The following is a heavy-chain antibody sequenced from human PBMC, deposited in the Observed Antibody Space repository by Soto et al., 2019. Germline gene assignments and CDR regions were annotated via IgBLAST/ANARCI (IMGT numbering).Heavy chain of an antibody. D-gene: IGHD3-3*01. J-gene: IGHJ4*02. V-gene: IGHV1-8*01. CDR3: AIVAREDVLRFLEWLLIFDY. CDR2: MNPNSGNT. Sequence: ASVKVSCKASGYTFTSYDINWVRQATGQGLEWMGWMNPNSGNTGYAQKFQGRVTMTRNTSISTAYMELSSLRSEDTAVYYCAIVAREDVLRFLEWLLIFDYWGQGTLVTVSS. CDR1: GYTFTSYD.